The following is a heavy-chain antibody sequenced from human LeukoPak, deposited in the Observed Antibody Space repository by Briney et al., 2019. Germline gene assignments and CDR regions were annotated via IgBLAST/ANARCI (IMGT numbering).Heavy chain of an antibody. CDR3: AKDYAYYYGSGIGRFDY. J-gene: IGHJ4*02. Sequence: PGGSLRLSCAASGFTFSSYWMSWVRQAPGKGLEWVANIKQHGSEKYYVDSVKGRFTVSRDNAKNSLYLQMNSLRAEDTAVYYCAKDYAYYYGSGIGRFDYWGQATLVTVSS. V-gene: IGHV3-7*03. D-gene: IGHD3-10*01. CDR1: GFTFSSYW. CDR2: IKQHGSEK.